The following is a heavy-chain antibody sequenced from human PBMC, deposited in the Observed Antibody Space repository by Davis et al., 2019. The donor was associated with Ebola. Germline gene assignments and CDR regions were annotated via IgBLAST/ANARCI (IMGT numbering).Heavy chain of an antibody. CDR2: ISSSSSYI. Sequence: GESLKISCAASGFTFSSYSMNWVHQAPGKGLEWVSSISSSSSYIYYADSVKGRFTISRDNAKNSLYLQMNSLRAEDTAVYYCARDPARYCSSTSCSNWFDPWGQGTLVTVSS. CDR1: GFTFSSYS. V-gene: IGHV3-21*01. J-gene: IGHJ5*02. CDR3: ARDPARYCSSTSCSNWFDP. D-gene: IGHD2-2*01.